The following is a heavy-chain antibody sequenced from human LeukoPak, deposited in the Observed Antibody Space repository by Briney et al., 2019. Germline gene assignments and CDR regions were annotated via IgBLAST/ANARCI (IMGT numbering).Heavy chain of an antibody. CDR1: ALTLTTYH. CDR2: IHSSSKTI. V-gene: IGHV3-21*01. CDR3: AGGGSALAPHSGRLGPDH. Sequence: SQTLSCAAAALTLTTYHMNCVRHAPRKGPLSITFIHSSSKTIFYADTVNVRFISTRNNAENSLYLQMNSLRVEDTAVYFCAGGGSALAPHSGRLGPDHWGHGTQVTVSS. J-gene: IGHJ4*01. D-gene: IGHD5-12*01.